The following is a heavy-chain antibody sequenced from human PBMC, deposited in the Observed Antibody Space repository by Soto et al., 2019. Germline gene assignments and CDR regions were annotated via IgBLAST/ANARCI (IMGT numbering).Heavy chain of an antibody. CDR3: ARDKPPWVGAPGDY. CDR2: ISYDGSNK. V-gene: IGHV3-30-3*01. D-gene: IGHD1-26*01. CDR1: GFTFSSYA. J-gene: IGHJ4*02. Sequence: QVQLVESGGGVVQPGRSLRLSCAASGFTFSSYAMHWFRQAPGKGLEWVAGISYDGSNKYYADSVKGRFTISRENSKNTRYLQMNSLRAEDTAVYYWARDKPPWVGAPGDYWGQGTLVTVSS.